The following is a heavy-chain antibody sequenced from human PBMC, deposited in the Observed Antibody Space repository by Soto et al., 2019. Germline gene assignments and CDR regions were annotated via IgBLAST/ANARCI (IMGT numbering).Heavy chain of an antibody. CDR3: ARDPLNSGSYYLRNYYYYGMDV. J-gene: IGHJ6*02. CDR2: INAGNGNT. Sequence: QVQLVQSGAGVKKPGASVKVSCKASGYTFTSYAMHWVRQAPGQRLEWMGWINAGNGNTKYSQKFQGRVTITRDTSASTAYRELSSLRSEDTAVYYCARDPLNSGSYYLRNYYYYGMDVWGQGTTVTVSS. D-gene: IGHD1-26*01. V-gene: IGHV1-3*01. CDR1: GYTFTSYA.